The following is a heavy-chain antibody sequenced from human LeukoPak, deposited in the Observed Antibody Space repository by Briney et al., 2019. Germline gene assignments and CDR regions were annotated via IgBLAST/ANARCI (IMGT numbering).Heavy chain of an antibody. D-gene: IGHD3-10*01. J-gene: IGHJ5*02. CDR2: INTNTGNP. Sequence: ASVKVSCKASGYAFTSYAMNWVRQAPGQGLEWMGWINTNTGNPTYAQGFTGRFVFSLDTSVSTAYLQISSLKAEDTAVYYCARDSQLYGSGKFDPWGQGALVTVSS. V-gene: IGHV7-4-1*02. CDR1: GYAFTSYA. CDR3: ARDSQLYGSGKFDP.